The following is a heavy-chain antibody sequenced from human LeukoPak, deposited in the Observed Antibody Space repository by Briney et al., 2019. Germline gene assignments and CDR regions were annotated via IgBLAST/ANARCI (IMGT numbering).Heavy chain of an antibody. Sequence: SETLSLTCAVYGGSFSGYYWSWIRQPPGKGLEWIGYIYDSGSTNYNPSLQSRVTISVDTSRSQFSLKLSSLTAADTAVYYCARVSSSKPRSHYYYYGMDVWGQGTTVTVSS. D-gene: IGHD6-13*01. V-gene: IGHV4-59*08. CDR3: ARVSSSKPRSHYYYYGMDV. J-gene: IGHJ6*02. CDR2: IYDSGST. CDR1: GGSFSGYY.